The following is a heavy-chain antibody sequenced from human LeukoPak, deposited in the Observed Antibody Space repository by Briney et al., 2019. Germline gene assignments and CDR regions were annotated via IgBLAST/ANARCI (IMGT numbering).Heavy chain of an antibody. D-gene: IGHD4-17*01. V-gene: IGHV3-30*18. CDR1: GFSFISYG. Sequence: GGSLRLSCAASGFSFISYGMHWVRQAPGKGLEWVGVLSDDGRSKDYADSVKGRFTISRDNSKDTLYLQMNSLRDEDTAVYYCAKRPSDYGDYVSYFDYWGQGTLVTVSS. J-gene: IGHJ4*02. CDR2: LSDDGRSK. CDR3: AKRPSDYGDYVSYFDY.